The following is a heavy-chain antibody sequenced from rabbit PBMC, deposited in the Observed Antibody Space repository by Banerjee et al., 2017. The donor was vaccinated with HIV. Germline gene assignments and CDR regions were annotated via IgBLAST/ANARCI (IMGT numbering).Heavy chain of an antibody. D-gene: IGHD4-1*01. Sequence: QEQLVESGGGLVQPGGSLTLTCTASGFSFNNNYVMCWVRQAPGKGLELIACIWSISGGTWYASWVNGRFTGSRSTSLNTVDLKMTSLTAADTATYLCARDLAGVIGWNFNLWGPGTLVTVS. CDR2: IWSISGGT. V-gene: IGHV1S43*01. J-gene: IGHJ4*01. CDR3: ARDLAGVIGWNFNL. CDR1: GFSFNNNYV.